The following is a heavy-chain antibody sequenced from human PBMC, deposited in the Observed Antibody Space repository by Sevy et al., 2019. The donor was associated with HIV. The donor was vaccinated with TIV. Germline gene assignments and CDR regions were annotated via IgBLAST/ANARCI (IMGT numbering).Heavy chain of an antibody. D-gene: IGHD2-8*02. CDR1: GGSINSGAHY. CDR3: TRVVLSRYYMDV. CDR2: VYYTGNS. V-gene: IGHV4-31*03. J-gene: IGHJ6*03. Sequence: SETLSLTCTVSGGSINSGAHYWSWIRQHPGKGLEWIGYVYYTGNSYYNPSLKSRVTISVDTSKHQFSLKLSSVTAADTAVYYCTRVVLSRYYMDVWGQGTTVTVSS.